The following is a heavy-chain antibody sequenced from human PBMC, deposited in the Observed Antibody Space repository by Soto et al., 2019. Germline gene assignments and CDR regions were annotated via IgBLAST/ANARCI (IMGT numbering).Heavy chain of an antibody. CDR3: ARSVFP. CDR1: GGSISSGGYY. V-gene: IGHV4-31*03. J-gene: IGHJ5*02. CDR2: IYYSGST. Sequence: QVQLQESGPGLVKTSQTLSLPCTVSGGSISSGGYYCSWIRQHPGKALEWIGYIYYSGSTYYTPSLKSRLTISVDTSKNQFSLKLSSVTAAHTAVYYCARSVFPWGQGTLVTVSS.